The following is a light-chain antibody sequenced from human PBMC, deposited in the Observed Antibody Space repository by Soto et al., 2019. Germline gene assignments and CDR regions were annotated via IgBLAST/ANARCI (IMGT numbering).Light chain of an antibody. CDR1: NIGSKS. V-gene: IGLV3-9*01. Sequence: SYELTQPLSVSVALGQTARITCGGHNIGSKSVHWYQQRPGQAPVLIIYRDTNRPSGIPERFSGFNSGNTATLTLSRAQVGDEADYFCHAWDSNTVVFGGGTKLTVL. CDR2: RDT. J-gene: IGLJ2*01. CDR3: HAWDSNTVV.